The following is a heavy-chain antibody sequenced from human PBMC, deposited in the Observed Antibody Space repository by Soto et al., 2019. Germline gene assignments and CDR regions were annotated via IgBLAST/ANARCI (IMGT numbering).Heavy chain of an antibody. V-gene: IGHV3-30-3*01. J-gene: IGHJ4*02. CDR2: ISYDGSNK. D-gene: IGHD3-22*01. CDR3: ARDLYYYDSSGPVNYFDY. Sequence: LRLSCAASGFTFSSYAMHWVRQAPCKGLEWVAVISYDGSNKYYADSVKGRFTISRDNSKNTLYLQMNSLRAEDTAVYYCARDLYYYDSSGPVNYFDYWGQGTLVTVS. CDR1: GFTFSSYA.